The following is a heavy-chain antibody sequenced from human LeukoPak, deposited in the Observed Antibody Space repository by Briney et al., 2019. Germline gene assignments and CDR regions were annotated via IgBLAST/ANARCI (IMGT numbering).Heavy chain of an antibody. V-gene: IGHV3-23*01. Sequence: GGSLRLSCAASGFTFSSYAMSWVRQAPGKGLEWVSAISGSGGSTYYADSVKGRFTISRDNSKNTLYLQMNSLRAEDTAVYYCARAMVRGTYYFDYWGQGALVTVSS. CDR3: ARAMVRGTYYFDY. CDR1: GFTFSSYA. D-gene: IGHD3-10*01. J-gene: IGHJ4*02. CDR2: ISGSGGST.